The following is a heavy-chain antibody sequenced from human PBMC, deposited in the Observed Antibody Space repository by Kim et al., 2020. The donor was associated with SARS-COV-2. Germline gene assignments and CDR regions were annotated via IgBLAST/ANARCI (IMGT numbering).Heavy chain of an antibody. Sequence: GGSLRLSCEASGFTFSTYGMHWVRQAPGKGLEWVAVIWSDVSNEYYTASVKGRFTISRDSSKNTVYLQMNSLRAEDTAVYYCAREVGYCNGDTCPPTYFDYWRRETLVAVSS. J-gene: IGHJ4*02. CDR3: AREVGYCNGDTCPPTYFDY. CDR2: IWSDVSNE. D-gene: IGHD2-15*01. CDR1: GFTFSTYG. V-gene: IGHV3-33*01.